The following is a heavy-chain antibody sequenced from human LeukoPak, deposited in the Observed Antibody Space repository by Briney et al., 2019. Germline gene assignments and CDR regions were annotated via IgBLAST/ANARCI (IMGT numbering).Heavy chain of an antibody. J-gene: IGHJ3*02. CDR1: GFTFSSYG. D-gene: IGHD6-19*01. CDR3: AKDLLIAVARAFDI. Sequence: GGSLRLSCAASGFTFSSYGMHWVRQAPGKGLEWVAFIRYDGSNKYYADSVKGRFTISRDNSKNTLYLQMNSLRAEDTAVYYCAKDLLIAVARAFDIWGQGTMVTVSS. CDR2: IRYDGSNK. V-gene: IGHV3-30*02.